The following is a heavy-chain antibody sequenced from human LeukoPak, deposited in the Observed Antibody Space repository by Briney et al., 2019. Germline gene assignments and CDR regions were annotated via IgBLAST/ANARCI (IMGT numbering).Heavy chain of an antibody. D-gene: IGHD5-12*01. CDR3: ARESSGYGYFDY. V-gene: IGHV1-18*01. J-gene: IGHJ4*02. CDR2: ISAYNGNT. CDR1: GYTFTSYG. Sequence: ASVKVTCKASGYTFTSYGISWVRQAPGQGLEWMGWISAYNGNTNYAQKLQGRVTMTTDTSTSTAYMELRSLRSDDTAVYYCARESSGYGYFDYWGQGTRVTVSS.